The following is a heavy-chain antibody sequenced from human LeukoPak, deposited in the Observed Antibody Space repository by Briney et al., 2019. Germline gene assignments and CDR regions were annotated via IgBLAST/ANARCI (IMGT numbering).Heavy chain of an antibody. CDR2: ISAYNGNT. Sequence: ASVKVSCKASGYTFTSYGISWVRQAPGQGLEWMGWISAYNGNTNYAQKLQGRVTMTTDTSTSTAYMELRSLRSDDTAVYYCARIPIPILGSYFRWFVPWGQGTLVTVSS. D-gene: IGHD1-26*01. CDR3: ARIPIPILGSYFRWFVP. J-gene: IGHJ5*02. CDR1: GYTFTSYG. V-gene: IGHV1-18*01.